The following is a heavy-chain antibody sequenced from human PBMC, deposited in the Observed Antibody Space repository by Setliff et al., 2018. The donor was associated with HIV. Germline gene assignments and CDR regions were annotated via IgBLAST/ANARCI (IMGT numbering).Heavy chain of an antibody. CDR2: VYHTATT. D-gene: IGHD3-10*01. CDR3: ARYYGSGTYHRWFDP. J-gene: IGHJ5*02. CDR1: GVSVSSGGYY. V-gene: IGHV4-31*03. Sequence: NPSETLCLTCTVSGVSVSSGGYYWSWIRQHPGKGLEWIGYVYHTATTYFNPSLKSRITISVDTSKNQFSLKLSSVTAADTAVYYCARYYGSGTYHRWFDPWGQGTPVTVSS.